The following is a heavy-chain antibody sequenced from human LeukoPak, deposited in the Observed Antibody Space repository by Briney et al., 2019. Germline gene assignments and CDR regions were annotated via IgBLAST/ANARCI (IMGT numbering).Heavy chain of an antibody. CDR1: GFTFSSYA. J-gene: IGHJ3*02. CDR2: ISSNGGST. Sequence: PGGSLRLSCAASGFTFSSYAMHWVRQAPGKGLEYVSAISSNGGSTYYANSVKGRFTISRDNSKNTLYLQMGSLRAEDMAVYYCARDQAVRYFDWLFSRPAFDIWGQGTMVTVSS. D-gene: IGHD3-9*01. V-gene: IGHV3-64*01. CDR3: ARDQAVRYFDWLFSRPAFDI.